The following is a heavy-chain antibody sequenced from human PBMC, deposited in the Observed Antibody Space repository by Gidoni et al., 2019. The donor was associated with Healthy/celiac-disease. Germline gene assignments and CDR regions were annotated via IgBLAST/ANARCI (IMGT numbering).Heavy chain of an antibody. Sequence: QLQLQESGPGLVKLSETLSLTCTVSGGSISSRSYYWGGIRQPPGKGLEWIGSIYYSGSTYYNPSLKSRVTISVDTSKNQFSLKLSSVTAADTAVYYCARLSLGEDDYYYGMDVWGQGTTVTVSS. J-gene: IGHJ6*02. CDR3: ARLSLGEDDYYYGMDV. D-gene: IGHD7-27*01. V-gene: IGHV4-39*01. CDR2: IYYSGST. CDR1: GGSISSRSYY.